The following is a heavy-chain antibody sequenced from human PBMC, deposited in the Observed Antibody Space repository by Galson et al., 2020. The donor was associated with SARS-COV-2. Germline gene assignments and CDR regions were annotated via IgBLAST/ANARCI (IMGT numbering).Heavy chain of an antibody. CDR2: IYWDDDK. Sequence: SGPTLVKPTQTLTLTCTFSGFSLSTSGVAVGWIRQPPGKALEWLALIYWDDDKRYSPSLKSRLTITKDTCKNQVVLTMTNMDPVDTATYYCAHRDILLGGPPGFDYWGQGTLVTVSS. V-gene: IGHV2-5*02. D-gene: IGHD2-8*02. CDR1: GFSLSTSGVA. J-gene: IGHJ4*02. CDR3: AHRDILLGGPPGFDY.